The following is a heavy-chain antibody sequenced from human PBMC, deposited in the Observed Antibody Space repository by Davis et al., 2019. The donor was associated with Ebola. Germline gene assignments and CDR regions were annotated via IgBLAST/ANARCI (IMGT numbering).Heavy chain of an antibody. CDR1: GYGFTAYY. CDR3: ARGELLWFGEFLPGGMDV. V-gene: IGHV1-2*06. CDR2: INPYSGGA. D-gene: IGHD3-10*01. J-gene: IGHJ6*04. Sequence: ASVKVSCKASGYGFTAYYIHWVRQAPGQGLEWMGRINPYSGGASYAQKFQGRVTMTRDTSISTAYMELSRVRSDDTAVYYCARGELLWFGEFLPGGMDVWGKGTTVTVSS.